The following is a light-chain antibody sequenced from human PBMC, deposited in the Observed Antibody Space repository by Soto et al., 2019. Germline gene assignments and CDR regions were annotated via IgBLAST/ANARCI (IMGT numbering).Light chain of an antibody. Sequence: DIQMTQSPSTLSASVGDRVTINCRASQSISSWLAWYQQKPGKAPNLLIYQASSLESGVPSRFSGSGSGTEFTLTISSLQPDDFASDYCQQYNSYSRTFGQGTKVEIK. CDR1: QSISSW. V-gene: IGKV1-5*03. CDR3: QQYNSYSRT. CDR2: QAS. J-gene: IGKJ1*01.